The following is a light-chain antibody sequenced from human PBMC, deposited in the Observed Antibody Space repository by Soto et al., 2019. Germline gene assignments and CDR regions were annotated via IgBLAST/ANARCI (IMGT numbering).Light chain of an antibody. CDR3: QQYNSYSWT. Sequence: DIQMTQSPSPLSASVGDRVTITCRASQSISSWLAWYQQKPGKAPKLLTYKASSLESGVPSRFSGSGSGTEFTLTISSLQPDDFATYYCQQYNSYSWTFGQGTKVDIK. V-gene: IGKV1-5*03. CDR2: KAS. CDR1: QSISSW. J-gene: IGKJ1*01.